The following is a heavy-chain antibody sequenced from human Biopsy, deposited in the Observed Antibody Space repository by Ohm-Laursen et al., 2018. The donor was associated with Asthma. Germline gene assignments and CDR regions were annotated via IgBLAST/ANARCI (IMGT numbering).Heavy chain of an antibody. J-gene: IGHJ4*02. CDR2: ISYDGSNK. D-gene: IGHD6-25*01. CDR3: AREGIAAAHFDY. V-gene: IGHV3-30-3*01. Sequence: SLRLSCAASGFTFSSYAMHWVRQAPGKGLEWVAVISYDGSNKYYADSVKGRFTISRDNSKNTLYLQMNSLRAEGTAVYYCAREGIAAAHFDYWGQGTLVTVSS. CDR1: GFTFSSYA.